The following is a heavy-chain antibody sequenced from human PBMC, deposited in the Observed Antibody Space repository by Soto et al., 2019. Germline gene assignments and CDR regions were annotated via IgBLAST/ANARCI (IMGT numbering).Heavy chain of an antibody. CDR3: ARDSRSGSSEKYYYYYMDV. CDR2: IYSGGIT. CDR1: GFTVSSNY. D-gene: IGHD3-10*01. V-gene: IGHV3-66*01. Sequence: GGSLRLSCAASGFTVSSNYMSWVRQAPGKGLEWVSVIYSGGITYYADSVKGRFTISRDNSKNTLYLQMNGLRAEDTAVYYCARDSRSGSSEKYYYYYMDVWGKGTTVTVSS. J-gene: IGHJ6*03.